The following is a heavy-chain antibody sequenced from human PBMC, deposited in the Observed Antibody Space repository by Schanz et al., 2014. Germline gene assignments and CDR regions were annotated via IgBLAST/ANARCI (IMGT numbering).Heavy chain of an antibody. J-gene: IGHJ6*02. Sequence: EVQLVESGGGLVQPGGSLTLSCAASGFTFSSYLMSWVRQAPGKGLEWVSGIGGSGGSTDYADSVKGRFTISRDNSKNTVYLQMDSLRPEDTAVYYCAKQFLSYYFYGMDVWGQGTTVSVSS. CDR3: AKQFLSYYFYGMDV. CDR2: IGGSGGST. V-gene: IGHV3-23*04. CDR1: GFTFSSYL.